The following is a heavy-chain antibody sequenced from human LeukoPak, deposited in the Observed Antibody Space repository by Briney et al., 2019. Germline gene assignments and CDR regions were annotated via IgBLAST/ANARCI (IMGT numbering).Heavy chain of an antibody. D-gene: IGHD1-20*01. V-gene: IGHV3-21*01. CDR2: ISSSSSYI. CDR1: GFTFSSYS. CDR3: ARDVDITGTDY. J-gene: IGHJ4*02. Sequence: GGSLRLSCAASGFTFSSYSMNWVRQAPGKGLEWVSSISSSSSYIYYADSVKGRFTIARDNANNSLYLQMNSLRAEDTAVYYCARDVDITGTDYWGQGTLVTVSS.